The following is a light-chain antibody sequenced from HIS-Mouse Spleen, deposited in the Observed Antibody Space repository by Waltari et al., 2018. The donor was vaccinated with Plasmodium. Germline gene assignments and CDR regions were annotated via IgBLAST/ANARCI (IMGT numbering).Light chain of an antibody. CDR2: GAS. CDR1: QSGSSN. J-gene: IGKJ1*01. V-gene: IGKV3-15*01. Sequence: EIVMTQSPATLSVSPGARATLSCRASQSGSSNLPWYQQKPGQAPRLRIYGASTRATGIPARFSGSGSGTEFTLTISSMQSEDFAGYYCQQYNNWPWTFGQGTKVEIK. CDR3: QQYNNWPWT.